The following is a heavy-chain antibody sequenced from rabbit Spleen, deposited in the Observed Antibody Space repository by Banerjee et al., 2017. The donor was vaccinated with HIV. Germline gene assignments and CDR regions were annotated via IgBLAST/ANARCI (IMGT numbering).Heavy chain of an antibody. J-gene: IGHJ6*01. V-gene: IGHV1S40*01. CDR2: IYSTGRRST. D-gene: IGHD4-1*01. CDR3: GRGGASSGWALEL. Sequence: QSLEESGGGLVKPGASLTLTCKASGLDFSGDSYDSYMCWVRQAPGKGLEWIACIYSTGRRSTDYASWVNGRFTISLDNAQKTVLLQVTSLTAADTATYFCGRGGASSGWALELWGPGTLVTVS. CDR1: GLDFSGDSY.